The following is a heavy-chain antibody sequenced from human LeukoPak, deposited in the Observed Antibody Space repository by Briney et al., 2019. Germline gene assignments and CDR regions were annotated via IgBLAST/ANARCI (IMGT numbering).Heavy chain of an antibody. D-gene: IGHD3-22*01. CDR1: GYTFTSYG. J-gene: IGHJ4*02. Sequence: ASVKVSCKVSGYTFTSYGISWVRRAPGQGLGWMGWISAYNGNTNYAQKLQGRVTMTTDTSTSTAYMELRSLRSDDTAVYYCARELRGSSGYYYGGSFDYWGQGTLVTVSS. CDR2: ISAYNGNT. CDR3: ARELRGSSGYYYGGSFDY. V-gene: IGHV1-18*01.